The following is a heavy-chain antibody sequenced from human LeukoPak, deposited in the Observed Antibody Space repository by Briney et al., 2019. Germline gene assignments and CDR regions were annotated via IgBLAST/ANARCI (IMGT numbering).Heavy chain of an antibody. CDR3: ARRLANYDLVWGSYRYTGGAFDI. CDR2: INHSGST. Sequence: SETLSLTCGVHGGSFSASYWTWIRQPSGKGLEWIGEINHSGSTNYNPSLKSRVTISVDTSKNQFSVKLTSVTAADTAVYYCARRLANYDLVWGSYRYTGGAFDIWGQGTMVAVSS. V-gene: IGHV4-34*01. J-gene: IGHJ3*02. CDR1: GGSFSASY. D-gene: IGHD3-16*02.